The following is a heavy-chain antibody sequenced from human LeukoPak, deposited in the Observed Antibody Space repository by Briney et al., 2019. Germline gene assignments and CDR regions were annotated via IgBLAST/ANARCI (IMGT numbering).Heavy chain of an antibody. J-gene: IGHJ4*02. V-gene: IGHV4-59*11. CDR2: VENTGSI. CDR1: DGSINNHF. D-gene: IGHD5-12*01. CDR3: ARAVGDSGHGRFFDY. Sequence: SETLSLTCTVSDGSINNHFWSWIRKPPGKGLEWIGNVENTGSINYNPSLESRVTISVDTSKNQFSLRLNSVTAADTAVYFCARAVGDSGHGRFFDYWGQGTLVTVSS.